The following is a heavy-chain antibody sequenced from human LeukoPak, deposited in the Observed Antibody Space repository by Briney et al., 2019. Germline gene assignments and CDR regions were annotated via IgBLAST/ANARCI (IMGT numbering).Heavy chain of an antibody. CDR2: VSYEGTIT. CDR1: GFTFSSYG. CDR3: AREKFDS. J-gene: IGHJ5*01. Sequence: GGSLRLSCAASGFTFSSYGMHWVRQAPGKGLEWMAVVSYEGTITYYSDSAKGRFTISRDNSDNVIFLQMNNLTTEDTAAYYCAREKFDSWGQGTLVTVSS. V-gene: IGHV3-30*03.